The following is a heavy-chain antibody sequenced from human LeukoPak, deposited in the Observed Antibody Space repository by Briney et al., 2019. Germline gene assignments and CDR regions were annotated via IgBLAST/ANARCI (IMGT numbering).Heavy chain of an antibody. J-gene: IGHJ4*02. Sequence: GASVKVSCKASGYTFTSYGISWVRQAPGQGLEWMGWISAYNGNTNYAQKLQGRVTMTTDTSTSTAYMELRSRRSDDTAVYYCAKVLNPYCSSTSCYYLTFDYWGQGTLVTVSS. CDR3: AKVLNPYCSSTSCYYLTFDY. CDR2: ISAYNGNT. CDR1: GYTFTSYG. D-gene: IGHD2-2*01. V-gene: IGHV1-18*01.